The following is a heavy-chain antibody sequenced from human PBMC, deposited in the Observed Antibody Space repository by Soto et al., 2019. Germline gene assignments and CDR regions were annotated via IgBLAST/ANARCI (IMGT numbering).Heavy chain of an antibody. CDR2: ISNSGNTI. CDR1: GFVFKNYE. D-gene: IGHD1-20*01. Sequence: GGSLRLSCVASGFVFKNYEVNWVRQAPGKGLEWISYISNSGNTIYVADSMRGRFTISRDNAKNSLFLQMNSLRADDTAVYYCARDIDNRDYYYGLDVWGQGTTVTVSS. CDR3: ARDIDNRDYYYGLDV. V-gene: IGHV3-48*03. J-gene: IGHJ6*02.